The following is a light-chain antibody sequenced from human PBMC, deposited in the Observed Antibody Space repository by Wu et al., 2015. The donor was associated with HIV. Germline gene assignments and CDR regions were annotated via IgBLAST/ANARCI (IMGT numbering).Light chain of an antibody. CDR3: QQRSNWPPVFT. Sequence: EIVLTQSPGTLSLSPGERATLSCRASQSVSSYLAWYQQKPGQAPRLLIYDASNRATGIPARFSGSGSGTDFTLTISSLEPEDFAVYYCQQRSNWPPVFTFGGGTKVEIK. V-gene: IGKV3-11*01. J-gene: IGKJ4*01. CDR1: QSVSSY. CDR2: DAS.